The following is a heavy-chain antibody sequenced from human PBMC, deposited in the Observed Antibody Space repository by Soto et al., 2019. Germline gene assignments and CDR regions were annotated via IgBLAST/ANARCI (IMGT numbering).Heavy chain of an antibody. V-gene: IGHV3-48*02. Sequence: EVQLVESGGGLVQPGGSLRLSCAASGFTFSSYSMNWVRQAPGKGLEWVSYISSSSSTIYYADSVKGRFTISRDNAKNSLYLQMNSLRDEDTAVYYCARDGRYCISTSCYIIDYYYYGMDVWGQGTTVTVSS. D-gene: IGHD2-2*02. J-gene: IGHJ6*02. CDR1: GFTFSSYS. CDR3: ARDGRYCISTSCYIIDYYYYGMDV. CDR2: ISSSSSTI.